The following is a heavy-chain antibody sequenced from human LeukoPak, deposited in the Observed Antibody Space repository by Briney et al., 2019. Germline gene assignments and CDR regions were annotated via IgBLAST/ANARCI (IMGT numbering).Heavy chain of an antibody. V-gene: IGHV1-46*01. CDR1: GYTVTSYY. Sequence: ASVKVSCKASGYTVTSYYLHWVRQAPGQGLEWMAILNPSGGSSNYAQKFQGRATLTRATSTGTVYMELSSLRSEDTAVYYCASVYKHGMDVWGQGTTVIVSS. D-gene: IGHD5-24*01. J-gene: IGHJ6*02. CDR3: ASVYKHGMDV. CDR2: LNPSGGSS.